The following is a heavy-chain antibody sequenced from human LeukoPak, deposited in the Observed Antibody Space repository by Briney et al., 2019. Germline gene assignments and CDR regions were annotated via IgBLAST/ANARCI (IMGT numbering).Heavy chain of an antibody. J-gene: IGHJ4*02. CDR1: GGTFSSYA. CDR3: ARDTFLRAVAGTYYFDY. Sequence: VASVKVSCKASGGTFSSYAISWVRQAPGQGLEWMGGIIPIFGTANYAQKFQGRVTITADESTSTAYMELSSLRSEDTAAYYCARDTFLRAVAGTYYFDYWGQGTLVTVSS. CDR2: IIPIFGTA. D-gene: IGHD6-19*01. V-gene: IGHV1-69*13.